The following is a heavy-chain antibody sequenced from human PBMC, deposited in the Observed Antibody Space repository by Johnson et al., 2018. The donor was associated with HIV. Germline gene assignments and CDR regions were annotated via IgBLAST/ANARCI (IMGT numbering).Heavy chain of an antibody. CDR3: ASPKTPTRVVRGAFDI. V-gene: IGHV3-72*01. Sequence: MQLVESGGGLERPGGSLRLSCVVSGFTFSDYYMDWVRQAPGTGLEWAGRPTDKLNSYTTKYVAFVNGRFTISRDDSKKSLYLQINSLRTEDTAVYYCASPKTPTRVVRGAFDIWGQGTMVTVSS. J-gene: IGHJ3*02. CDR1: GFTFSDYY. D-gene: IGHD3-10*01. CDR2: PTDKLNSYTT.